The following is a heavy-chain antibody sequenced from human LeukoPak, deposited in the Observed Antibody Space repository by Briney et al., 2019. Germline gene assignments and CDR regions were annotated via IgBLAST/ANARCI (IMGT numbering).Heavy chain of an antibody. J-gene: IGHJ4*02. V-gene: IGHV4-59*01. D-gene: IGHD6-19*01. Sequence: SETLSLTCTVSGGSISSYYWSWIRQPPGKGLEWIGDIYYSGSTNYNPSLKSRVTISVDTSKNQFSLKLSSVTAADTAVYYCARATYEAGGSSGWYYFDYWGQGTLVTVSS. CDR3: ARATYEAGGSSGWYYFDY. CDR1: GGSISSYY. CDR2: IYYSGST.